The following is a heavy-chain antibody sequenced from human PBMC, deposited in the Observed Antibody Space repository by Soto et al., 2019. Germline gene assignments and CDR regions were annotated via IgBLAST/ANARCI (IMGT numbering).Heavy chain of an antibody. CDR3: ARHVGIASPADV. D-gene: IGHD6-13*01. Sequence: GESLKISCKGSGYTFTSYWISWVRQMPGKGLEWMGKIDPSDSYTNYSPSFQGHVTISADKSIATAYLQWSSLKASDIAMYYCARHVGIASPADVWGQGTTVTVSS. CDR2: IDPSDSYT. V-gene: IGHV5-10-1*01. CDR1: GYTFTSYW. J-gene: IGHJ6*02.